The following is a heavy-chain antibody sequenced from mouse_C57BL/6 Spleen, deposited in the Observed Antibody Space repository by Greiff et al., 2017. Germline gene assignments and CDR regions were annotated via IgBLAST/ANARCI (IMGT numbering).Heavy chain of an antibody. CDR1: GYTFTSYW. D-gene: IGHD2-3*01. Sequence: QVQLQQPGAELVRPGSSVKLSCKASGYTFTSYWMHWVKQRPIQGLEWIGNIDPSDSETHYNQKFKDKATLTVDKSSSTAYMQLSSLTSEDSAVYYCARGGDGYYVAYWGQGTLVTVSA. CDR3: ARGGDGYYVAY. V-gene: IGHV1-52*01. J-gene: IGHJ3*01. CDR2: IDPSDSET.